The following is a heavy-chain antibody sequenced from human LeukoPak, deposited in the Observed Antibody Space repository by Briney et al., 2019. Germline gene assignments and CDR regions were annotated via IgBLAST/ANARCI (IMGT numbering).Heavy chain of an antibody. V-gene: IGHV3-23*01. J-gene: IGHJ4*02. CDR3: AKSLYGGCDY. D-gene: IGHD3-16*02. CDR2: LSGSGSSA. Sequence: PGGSLRLSCAASGFTFSTYAMSWVRQAPGKGLEWVSGLSGSGSSAYYADSVKGRFTTSRDNSKNTVYLQMNSLRVEDTAVYYCAKSLYGGCDYWGQGTVVTVPS. CDR1: GFTFSTYA.